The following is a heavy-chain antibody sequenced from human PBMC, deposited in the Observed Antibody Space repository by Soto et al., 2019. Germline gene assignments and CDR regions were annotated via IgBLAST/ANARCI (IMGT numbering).Heavy chain of an antibody. J-gene: IGHJ6*02. CDR2: IDPSDSYT. CDR1: GYSFTSYW. D-gene: IGHD5-18*01. V-gene: IGHV5-10-1*01. Sequence: GESLKISCKGSGYSFTSYWISWVRQMPGKGLEWMGRIDPSDSYTNYSPSFQGHVTISADKSISTAYLQWSSLKASDTAMYYCASRPGYRYGHLNYYNCMDVWGQGTTVTVSS. CDR3: ASRPGYRYGHLNYYNCMDV.